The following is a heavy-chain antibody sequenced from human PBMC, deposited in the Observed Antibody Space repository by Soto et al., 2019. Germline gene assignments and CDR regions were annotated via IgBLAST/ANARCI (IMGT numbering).Heavy chain of an antibody. CDR3: ARGRDSLTGYDDAFDI. CDR2: ISSSGSYI. D-gene: IGHD3-9*01. V-gene: IGHV3-21*01. J-gene: IGHJ3*02. CDR1: GFTFSTYS. Sequence: GGSLRLSCAASGFTFSTYSMNWVRQAPGKGLEWVSSISSSGSYIYYADSVKGRFTFSRDNAKNSLYLQMNSLRAEDTAVYYCARGRDSLTGYDDAFDIWGQGTMVTVSS.